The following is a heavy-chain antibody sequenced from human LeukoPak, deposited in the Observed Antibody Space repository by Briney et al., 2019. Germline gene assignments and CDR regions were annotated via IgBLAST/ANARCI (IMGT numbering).Heavy chain of an antibody. Sequence: ASVKVSCKASGGTFSSYAISWVRQAPGQGLEWMGRIIPILGIANYAQKFQGRVTMTRDTSTSTVYMELSSLRSEDTAVYYCARGGGNFDYWGQGTLVTVSS. CDR1: GGTFSSYA. V-gene: IGHV1-69*04. CDR2: IIPILGIA. J-gene: IGHJ4*02. D-gene: IGHD2-15*01. CDR3: ARGGGNFDY.